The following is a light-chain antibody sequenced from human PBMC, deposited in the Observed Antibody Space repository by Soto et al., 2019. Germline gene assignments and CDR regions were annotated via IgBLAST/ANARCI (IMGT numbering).Light chain of an antibody. J-gene: IGKJ3*01. CDR3: MQALQASFT. Sequence: DIVMTQSPLSLSATPGEAASISCRCSQSLLHRNGNSSLDWYLQRPEQSPQLVISLTSNRASGVLDGFSGSGSGTAFTLHISRVEADDVGVYYCMQALQASFTFGPGTKVDL. V-gene: IGKV2-28*01. CDR1: QSLLHRNGNSS. CDR2: LTS.